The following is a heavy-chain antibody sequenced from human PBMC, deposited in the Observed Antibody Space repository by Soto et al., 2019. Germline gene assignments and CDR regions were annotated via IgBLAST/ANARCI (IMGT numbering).Heavy chain of an antibody. V-gene: IGHV4-39*01. CDR1: GGSLNSTGYY. J-gene: IGHJ4*02. CDR3: AAGGDY. D-gene: IGHD3-10*01. Sequence: QLQLQESGPGLVKPSETLSLICTVSGGSLNSTGYYWVWIRQPPGEGLEWIGSVYWMGPTDYHPSLESRVSISADRPTRQFSLRLTSVTAADTAVYYCAAGGDYWGQGRLVTVSS. CDR2: VYWMGPT.